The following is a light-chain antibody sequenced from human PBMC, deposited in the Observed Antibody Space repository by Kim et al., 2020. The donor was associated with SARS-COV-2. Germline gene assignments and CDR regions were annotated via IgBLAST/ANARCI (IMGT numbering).Light chain of an antibody. CDR3: QAWDSNTGVV. J-gene: IGLJ2*01. CDR2: QDS. CDR1: KLGDKF. V-gene: IGLV3-1*01. Sequence: SYELTQPPSVSVSPGQTASITCSGDKLGDKFACWYQQKPGQSPVLVMYQDSKRPSGIPERVSGSNSGNTATLTISGTQAMDEADYYCQAWDSNTGVVFGG.